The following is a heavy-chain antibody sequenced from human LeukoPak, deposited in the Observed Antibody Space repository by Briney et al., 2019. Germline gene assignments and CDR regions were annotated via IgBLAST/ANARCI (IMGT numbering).Heavy chain of an antibody. CDR1: GFTFSSYA. V-gene: IGHV3-23*01. Sequence: GGSLRLSCAASGFTFSSYAMSWVRQAPGEGLEWVSAISGSGGSTYSADSVKGRFTISRDNSKNALYLRMNSLRAEDTAVYYCAKDSQYYDYVWGSLNWGQGTLVTVSS. CDR3: AKDSQYYDYVWGSLN. D-gene: IGHD3-16*01. CDR2: ISGSGGST. J-gene: IGHJ4*02.